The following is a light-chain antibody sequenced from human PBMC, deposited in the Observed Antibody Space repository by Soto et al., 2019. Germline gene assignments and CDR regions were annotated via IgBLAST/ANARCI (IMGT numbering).Light chain of an antibody. V-gene: IGKV3-20*01. CDR2: GAS. Sequence: IGLTQSPATLSLSPGERATLSCRASQSVSSYLAWYQQKPGQAPRLLIHGASTRATGITDRFSGSVSGTDFTLTISGLEPEDFAVYYCQQYGSSPATFGQGTKVDIK. CDR1: QSVSSY. J-gene: IGKJ1*01. CDR3: QQYGSSPAT.